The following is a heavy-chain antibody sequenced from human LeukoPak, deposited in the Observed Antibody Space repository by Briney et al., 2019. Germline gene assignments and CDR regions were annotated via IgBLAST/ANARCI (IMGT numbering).Heavy chain of an antibody. CDR1: GFTFSSYG. V-gene: IGHV3-30*19. D-gene: IGHD4-17*01. CDR2: IWYDGSNK. J-gene: IGHJ4*02. CDR3: VREANGDTYGLDY. Sequence: GGSLRLSCAASGFTFSSYGMHWVRQAPGKGLEWVAVIWYDGSNKYHADSVKGRFTISRDNSKNTLYLQMNSLRAEDTAVYYCVREANGDTYGLDYWGQGTLVTVSS.